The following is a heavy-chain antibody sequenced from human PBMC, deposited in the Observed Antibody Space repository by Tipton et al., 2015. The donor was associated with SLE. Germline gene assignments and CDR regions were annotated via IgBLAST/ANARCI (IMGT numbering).Heavy chain of an antibody. V-gene: IGHV4-38-2*02. CDR1: GYSISSGYY. CDR2: IYHSGST. CDR3: ARDGSSSWEYYFDY. Sequence: LRLSCTVSGYSISSGYYWGWIRQPPGKGLEWIGSIYHSGSTYYNPSLKSRVTISVDTSKNQFSLKLSSVTAADTAVYYCARDGSSSWEYYFDYWGQGTLVTVSS. D-gene: IGHD6-13*01. J-gene: IGHJ4*02.